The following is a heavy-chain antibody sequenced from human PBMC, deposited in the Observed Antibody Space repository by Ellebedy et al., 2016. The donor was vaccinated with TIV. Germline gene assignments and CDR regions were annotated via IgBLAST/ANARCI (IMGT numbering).Heavy chain of an antibody. CDR1: GYTFTGYY. V-gene: IGHV1-2*04. Sequence: AASVKVSCKASGYTFTGYYMHWVRQDPGQGLEWMGWINPNSGGTNYAQKFQGWVTMTRDTSISTAYMELSRLRSDETAVYYCARVSEYYNNTPEGYLDYWGQGTLVTVSS. CDR2: INPNSGGT. J-gene: IGHJ4*01. D-gene: IGHD2/OR15-2a*01. CDR3: ARVSEYYNNTPEGYLDY.